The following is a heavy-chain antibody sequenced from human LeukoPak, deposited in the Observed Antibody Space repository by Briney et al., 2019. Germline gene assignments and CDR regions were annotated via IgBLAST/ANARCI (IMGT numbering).Heavy chain of an antibody. CDR1: GYSSTNYG. CDR3: ARDVGITVADSFDP. CDR2: IHIYRGNT. V-gene: IGHV1-18*01. D-gene: IGHD6-13*01. Sequence: ASVKVSCKASGYSSTNYGISWVRQAPGQGLEWMGWIHIYRGNTNYAQKFQGRVTMTTDTSTSTVYMEVRGLRSDNTAMYYCARDVGITVADSFDPWGQGTLVTVSS. J-gene: IGHJ5*02.